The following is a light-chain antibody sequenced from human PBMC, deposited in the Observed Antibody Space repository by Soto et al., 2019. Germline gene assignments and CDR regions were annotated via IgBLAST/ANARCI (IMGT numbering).Light chain of an antibody. V-gene: IGLV2-14*03. J-gene: IGLJ3*02. CDR3: SSHTSNNTRM. CDR2: DVS. CDR1: SSDVGGYNY. Sequence: QSALTQPASVSGSPGQSIAISCTGTSSDVGGYNYVSWYQQHPGKAPKLMIYDVSNRPSGVSNRFSGSKSGNTASLTISGLQAEDEADYYCSSHTSNNTRMFGGGTQLTVL.